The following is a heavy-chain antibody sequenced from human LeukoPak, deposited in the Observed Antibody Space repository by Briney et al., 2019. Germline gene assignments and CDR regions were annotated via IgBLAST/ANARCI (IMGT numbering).Heavy chain of an antibody. CDR2: IYYSGST. CDR1: GGSISSSSYY. CDR3: ARQGDILTGYYSNFRQVPNRVWFDP. D-gene: IGHD3-9*01. J-gene: IGHJ5*02. Sequence: SETLSLTCTVSGGSISSSSYYWGWIRQPPGKGLEWIGSIYYSGSTYYNPSLKSRVTISVDTSKNQFSLKLSSVTAADTAVYYCARQGDILTGYYSNFRQVPNRVWFDPWGQGTLVTVSS. V-gene: IGHV4-39*01.